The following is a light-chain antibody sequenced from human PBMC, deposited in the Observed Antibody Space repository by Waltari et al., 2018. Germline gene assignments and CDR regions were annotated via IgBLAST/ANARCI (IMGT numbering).Light chain of an antibody. Sequence: ELVLTQSPATLSLSPGERATLPCRASQSVNNYLAWYQQKPGQAPRLLMYDASNRATGIPARFSGSGSGTDFTLTITSLEPEDFAVYYCQQRSTWYTFGQGTKLEIK. J-gene: IGKJ2*01. CDR3: QQRSTWYT. V-gene: IGKV3-11*01. CDR1: QSVNNY. CDR2: DAS.